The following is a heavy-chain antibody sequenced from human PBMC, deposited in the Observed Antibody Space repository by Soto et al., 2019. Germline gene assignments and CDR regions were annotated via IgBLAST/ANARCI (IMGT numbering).Heavy chain of an antibody. CDR1: GYTFTTYA. CDR2: INVGNGNT. Sequence: SSVKVSCTASGYTFTTYALHWVRQAPGQRLAWMGWINVGNGNTKYSQKLQGTVTFTRDTSASTSYMELSSLRSEDTAVYYCAREGDFWNGYPYDFDGWGQGTMVTVSS. V-gene: IGHV1-3*01. CDR3: AREGDFWNGYPYDFDG. J-gene: IGHJ3*01. D-gene: IGHD3-3*01.